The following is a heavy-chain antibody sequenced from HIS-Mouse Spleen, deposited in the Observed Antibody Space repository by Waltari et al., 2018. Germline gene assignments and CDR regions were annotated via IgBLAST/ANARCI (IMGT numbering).Heavy chain of an antibody. CDR1: GGSISSSSYY. CDR2: IHYSGST. J-gene: IGHJ2*01. Sequence: QLQLQVSGPGLVKPSETLSLTCTVSGGSISSSSYYWGWIRQPPGKGLEWIGSIHYSGSTYSNPSLKSRVTISVDTSKNQFSLKLSSVTAADTAVYYCAREIPYSSSWYDWYFDLWGRGTLVTVSS. V-gene: IGHV4-39*07. D-gene: IGHD6-13*01. CDR3: AREIPYSSSWYDWYFDL.